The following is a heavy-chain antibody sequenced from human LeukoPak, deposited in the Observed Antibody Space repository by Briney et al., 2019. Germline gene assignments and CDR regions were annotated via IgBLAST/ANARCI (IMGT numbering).Heavy chain of an antibody. CDR2: ISYDGSNK. Sequence: GGSLRLSCAASGFTFSSYGMHWVRQAPGKGLEWVAVISYDGSNKYYVDSVKGRFTISRDNAKNSLYLQMDSLRAEDTAVYYCARGQAGGMDVWGQGTTVTVSS. CDR1: GFTFSSYG. J-gene: IGHJ6*02. CDR3: ARGQAGGMDV. V-gene: IGHV3-30*03.